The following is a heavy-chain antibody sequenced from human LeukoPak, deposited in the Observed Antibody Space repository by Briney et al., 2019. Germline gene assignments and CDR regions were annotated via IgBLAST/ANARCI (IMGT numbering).Heavy chain of an antibody. V-gene: IGHV3-33*08. CDR1: GFTFSSYG. CDR3: ARAFHYDSSGYYYGELDY. Sequence: GGSLRLSCAASGFTFSSYGMHWVRQAPGKGLEWVAVIWYDGSNKYYADSVKGRFTISRDNSKNTLYLQMNSLRAEDTAVYYCARAFHYDSSGYYYGELDYWGQGTLVTVSS. D-gene: IGHD3-22*01. CDR2: IWYDGSNK. J-gene: IGHJ4*02.